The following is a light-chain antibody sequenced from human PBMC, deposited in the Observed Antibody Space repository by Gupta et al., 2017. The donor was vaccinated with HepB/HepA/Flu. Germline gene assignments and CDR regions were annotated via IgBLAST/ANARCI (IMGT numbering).Light chain of an antibody. CDR2: EVN. V-gene: IGLV2-8*01. CDR1: SSDVGIYNY. CDR3: SSYASSNNLI. J-gene: IGLJ2*01. Sequence: QSALTQPPSASGSPGQSLTISCTGTSSDVGIYNYVSWYQQHPGKAPKLMIHEVNKRPSGMPDRFSGSKSGNTASLTISGLQAEDEADYYCSSYASSNNLIFGGGTRLTVL.